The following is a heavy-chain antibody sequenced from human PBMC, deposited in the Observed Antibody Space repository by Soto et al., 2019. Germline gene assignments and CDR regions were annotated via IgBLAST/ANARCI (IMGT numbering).Heavy chain of an antibody. Sequence: QVQLVESGGGVVQPGRSLRLSCAASGFTFSSYGMHWVRQAPGKGLEWVAVIWSDGSNKYYADSVKGRFTISRDNSKNTLYLQMNSLRAEDTAVYYWARDGYCSGGSCYSVPVFDYWGQGTLVTVSS. J-gene: IGHJ4*02. CDR1: GFTFSSYG. D-gene: IGHD2-15*01. CDR3: ARDGYCSGGSCYSVPVFDY. CDR2: IWSDGSNK. V-gene: IGHV3-33*01.